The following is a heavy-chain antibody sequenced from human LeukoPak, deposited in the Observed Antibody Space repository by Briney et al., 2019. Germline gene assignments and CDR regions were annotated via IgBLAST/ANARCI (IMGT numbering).Heavy chain of an antibody. D-gene: IGHD3-22*01. J-gene: IGHJ4*02. CDR3: ARVEYYYDSSGYFDY. CDR2: INWNGGST. CDR1: GFTFDDYG. Sequence: GGSLRLSCAASGFTFDDYGMSWVRQAPGKGLEWVSGINWNGGSTGYADSVKGRFTISRDNAKNSLYLQMSSLRAEDTALYYCARVEYYYDSSGYFDYWGQGTLVIVSS. V-gene: IGHV3-20*04.